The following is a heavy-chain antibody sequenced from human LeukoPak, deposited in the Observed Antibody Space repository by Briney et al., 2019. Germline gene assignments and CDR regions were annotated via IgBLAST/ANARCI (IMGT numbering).Heavy chain of an antibody. CDR1: GFTVSSNS. J-gene: IGHJ3*02. CDR3: ARVGDVDAFDI. D-gene: IGHD3-3*01. Sequence: GGSLRLSCTVSGFTVSSNSMSWVRQAPGKGLEYVSAISSHGGSTYYANSVKGRFTISRDNSKNTLYLQMGSLRAEDMAVYYCARVGDVDAFDIWGQGTMVTVSS. CDR2: ISSHGGST. V-gene: IGHV3-64*01.